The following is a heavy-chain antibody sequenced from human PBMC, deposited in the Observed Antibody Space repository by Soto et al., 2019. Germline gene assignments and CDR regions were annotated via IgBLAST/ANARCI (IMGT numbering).Heavy chain of an antibody. D-gene: IGHD2-15*01. J-gene: IGHJ4*02. CDR3: ASLKIYCRGETCYSGYHDY. CDR2: IRGSGENT. Sequence: DEQLVESGGDLVQPGGSLRLSCAASGFVFRTNAMSWVRQRPGQGLEWVSAIRGSGENTYYADSLKGRFSISRDNSKNTLLLQMNSLRAEDTAMYYCASLKIYCRGETCYSGYHDYWGQGTLVTGSS. CDR1: GFVFRTNA. V-gene: IGHV3-23*04.